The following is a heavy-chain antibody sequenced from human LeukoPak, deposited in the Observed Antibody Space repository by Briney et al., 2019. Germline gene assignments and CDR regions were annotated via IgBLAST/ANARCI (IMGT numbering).Heavy chain of an antibody. CDR1: GYTFTSYG. V-gene: IGHV1-18*01. CDR2: INTYNGNT. CDR3: ARYSPDYWGQGTLVTVSCGYVVLSPMHYFDY. D-gene: IGHD2-21*01. Sequence: ASVKVSCKASGYTFTSYGISWVRQAPGQGLEWMGWINTYNGNTNYAQKLQDRVTLTTDTSTSTAYMELRSLRSDDTAVYYCARYSPDYWGQGTLVTVSCGYVVLSPMHYFDYWGQGTQVIVSS. J-gene: IGHJ4*02.